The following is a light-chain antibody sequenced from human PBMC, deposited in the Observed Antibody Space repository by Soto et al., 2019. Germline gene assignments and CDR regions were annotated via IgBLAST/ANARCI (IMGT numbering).Light chain of an antibody. CDR3: QRYNTYSRT. CDR1: QSIGSW. CDR2: DAF. J-gene: IGKJ1*01. Sequence: DIQMTQSPSTLSASVGDRVTITCRASQSIGSWLAWYQHKPGKAPKLLIFDAFSLESGVPSRFSGSGSATEFTLPISSLQPDDFATYYCQRYNTYSRTFGQGTNVEIK. V-gene: IGKV1-5*01.